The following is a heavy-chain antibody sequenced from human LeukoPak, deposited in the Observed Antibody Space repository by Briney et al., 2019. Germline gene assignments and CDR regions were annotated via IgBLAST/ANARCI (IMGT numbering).Heavy chain of an antibody. CDR3: AKEEGVYYYYYYMDV. V-gene: IGHV3-23*01. CDR1: GFTFSSYA. CDR2: ISSSGGST. Sequence: GGSLRLSCAASGFTFSSYAMNWVRQAPGKGLEWVSSISSSGGSTFNADSVKGRFTISRDNSKNTLYLQMNSLRAEDTAVYYCAKEEGVYYYYYYMDVWGKGTTVTVSS. J-gene: IGHJ6*03.